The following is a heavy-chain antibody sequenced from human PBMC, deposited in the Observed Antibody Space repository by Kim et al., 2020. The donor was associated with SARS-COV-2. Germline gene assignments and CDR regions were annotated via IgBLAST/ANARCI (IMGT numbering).Heavy chain of an antibody. D-gene: IGHD2-2*01. CDR2: IYYSGST. Sequence: SETLSLTCTVSGGSISSYYWSWIRQPPGKGLEWIGYIYYSGSTNYNPSLKSRVTISVDTSKNQFSLKLSSVTAADTAVYYCARMGCSSTSCYVYYFDYWGPRTLVPFSS. V-gene: IGHV4-59*01. J-gene: IGHJ4*02. CDR1: GGSISSYY. CDR3: ARMGCSSTSCYVYYFDY.